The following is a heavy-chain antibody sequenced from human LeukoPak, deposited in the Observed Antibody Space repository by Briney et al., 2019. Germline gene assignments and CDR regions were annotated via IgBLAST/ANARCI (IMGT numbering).Heavy chain of an antibody. CDR3: ARAKRYYDILS. CDR2: INHSGST. J-gene: IGHJ5*02. V-gene: IGHV4-34*01. D-gene: IGHD3-9*01. CDR1: GFTVSSNY. Sequence: GSLRLSCAASGFTVSSNYMSWVRQPPGKGLEWIGEINHSGSTNYNPSLKSRVTTSVDTSKNQFSLKLSSVTAADTAVYYCARAKRYYDILSWGQGTLVTVSS.